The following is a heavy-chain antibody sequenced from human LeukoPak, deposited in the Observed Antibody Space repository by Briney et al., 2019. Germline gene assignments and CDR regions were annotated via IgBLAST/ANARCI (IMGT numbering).Heavy chain of an antibody. V-gene: IGHV3-9*01. CDR2: ISWNSGSI. CDR3: AKDFGRSAYDRPFDY. Sequence: GGSLRLPFAASGFTFSSYAMSWVRQAPGKGLEWVSGISWNSGSIAYADSVKGRFTISRDNAKNSLYLQMNSLRAEDTALYYCAKDFGRSAYDRPFDYWGQGTLVTVSS. CDR1: GFTFSSYA. J-gene: IGHJ4*02. D-gene: IGHD5-12*01.